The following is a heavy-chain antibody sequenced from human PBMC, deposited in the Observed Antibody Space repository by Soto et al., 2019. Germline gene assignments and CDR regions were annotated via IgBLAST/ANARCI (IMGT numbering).Heavy chain of an antibody. CDR2: IIPIFGTA. V-gene: IGHV1-69*13. D-gene: IGHD3-3*01. Sequence: GASVKVSCKASGGTFSSYAISWVRQAPGQGLEWMGGIIPIFGTANYARKFQGRVTITADESTSTAYMELSSLRSEDTAVYYCASPKFRFWQQLDPWGQGTLVTVSS. CDR1: GGTFSSYA. CDR3: ASPKFRFWQQLDP. J-gene: IGHJ5*02.